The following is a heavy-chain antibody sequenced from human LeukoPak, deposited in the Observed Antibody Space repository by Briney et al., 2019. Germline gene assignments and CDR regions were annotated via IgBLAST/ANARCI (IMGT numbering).Heavy chain of an antibody. D-gene: IGHD3-3*01. CDR1: GFTFDDYA. Sequence: GGSLRLSCAASGFTFDDYAMHWVRQAPGKGLEWVSGISWNSGSIGYADSVKGRFTISRDNAKNSLYLQMNSLRAEDTALYYCAKDMSPYDFWSGAMEGYFDYWGQGTLVTVSS. CDR2: ISWNSGSI. V-gene: IGHV3-9*01. CDR3: AKDMSPYDFWSGAMEGYFDY. J-gene: IGHJ4*02.